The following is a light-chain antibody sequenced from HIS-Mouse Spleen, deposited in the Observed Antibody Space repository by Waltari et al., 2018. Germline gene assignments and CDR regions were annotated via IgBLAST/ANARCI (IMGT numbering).Light chain of an antibody. Sequence: QSALTQPASVSGSPGQSITISCTGTSSDVGSYNLVSRYQQPPGKAPKLMIYEGSKRPEGVSNRFSGSKSGNTASLTISGLQAEDEADYYCCSYAGSSTWVFGGGTKLTVL. CDR2: EGS. CDR3: CSYAGSSTWV. J-gene: IGLJ3*02. CDR1: SSDVGSYNL. V-gene: IGLV2-23*01.